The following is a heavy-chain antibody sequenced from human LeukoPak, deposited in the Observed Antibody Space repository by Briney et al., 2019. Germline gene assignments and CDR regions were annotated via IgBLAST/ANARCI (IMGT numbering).Heavy chain of an antibody. V-gene: IGHV4-30-2*01. J-gene: IGHJ3*02. CDR1: GGSISSGSYY. Sequence: SETLSLTCTVSGGSISSGSYYWSWIRQPPGKGLEWIGYIYHSGSTYYNPSLKSRVTISVDRSKNQFSLKLSSVTAADTAVYYCARVGYDAFDIWGQGTMVTVSS. CDR3: ARVGYDAFDI. CDR2: IYHSGST. D-gene: IGHD3-16*01.